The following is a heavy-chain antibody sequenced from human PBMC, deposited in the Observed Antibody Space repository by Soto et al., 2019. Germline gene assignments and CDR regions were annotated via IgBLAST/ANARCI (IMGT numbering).Heavy chain of an antibody. D-gene: IGHD2-21*02. CDR2: IDTGGSTM. J-gene: IGHJ3*02. V-gene: IGHV3-48*02. CDR3: AVYCRGNCYYAFDI. Sequence: EVQLVESGGGLVQPGGSLRLSCVASGFTFSNSTMTWVRQAPGKGLEWLSYIDTGGSTMHYADSVKGRFTISRDNAKNSLYLQMDSLRDEDTAVYYCAVYCRGNCYYAFDIWGQGTMVTVSS. CDR1: GFTFSNST.